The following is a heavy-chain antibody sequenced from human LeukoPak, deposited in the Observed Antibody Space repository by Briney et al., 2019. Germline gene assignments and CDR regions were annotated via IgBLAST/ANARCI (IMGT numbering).Heavy chain of an antibody. CDR1: GYTFTGYY. Sequence: ASVKVSCKASGYTFTGYYLHWVRQAPGQGLEWMGWINPSGGTNYAQKFQGRVTMTRDMSTSTAYMELSSLRSEDTAVYYCARDVRGYSGYDLTTTDYWGQGTLVTVSS. D-gene: IGHD5-12*01. V-gene: IGHV1-2*02. J-gene: IGHJ4*02. CDR3: ARDVRGYSGYDLTTTDY. CDR2: INPSGGT.